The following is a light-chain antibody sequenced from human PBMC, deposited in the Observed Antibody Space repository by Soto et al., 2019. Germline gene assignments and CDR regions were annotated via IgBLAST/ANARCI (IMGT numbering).Light chain of an antibody. CDR2: EVS. CDR1: SSDVGGHNY. Sequence: SALTQPASGSGSPGQSITISCTGTSSDVGGHNYVSWYQQHPGKAPKLMIYEVSNRPSGVSNRFSGSKSGNTASLTISGLQAEDEADYYCSSYTSSSTPYVFGTGTKVTVL. V-gene: IGLV2-14*01. J-gene: IGLJ1*01. CDR3: SSYTSSSTPYV.